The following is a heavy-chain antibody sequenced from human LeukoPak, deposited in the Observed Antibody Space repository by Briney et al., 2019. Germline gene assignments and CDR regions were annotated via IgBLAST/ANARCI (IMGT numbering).Heavy chain of an antibody. J-gene: IGHJ4*02. CDR2: INHSGST. CDR3: ARRRMGYYDTTPIDY. V-gene: IGHV4-34*01. Sequence: PSETLSLTCAVYGGSFSGYYWSWIRQPPGKGLEWIGEINHSGSTNYSPSLKSRVTISVDTSKNQFSLKLSSVTAADTAAYYCARRRMGYYDTTPIDYWGQGTLVTVSS. D-gene: IGHD3-22*01. CDR1: GGSFSGYY.